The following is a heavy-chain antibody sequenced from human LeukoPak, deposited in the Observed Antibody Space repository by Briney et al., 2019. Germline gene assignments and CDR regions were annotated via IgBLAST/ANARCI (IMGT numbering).Heavy chain of an antibody. V-gene: IGHV3-64D*09. CDR1: GFTFSTSA. Sequence: GGSLRLSCSASGFTFSTSAMHWVRQAPGKRLEYVSSINSNGGSTYQADSVKGRFTISRDNSKNTLYLQMSSLRDEDTAVYYCVKGGPGAYDYWGQGTLVTVSS. J-gene: IGHJ4*02. CDR3: VKGGPGAYDY. D-gene: IGHD1-14*01. CDR2: INSNGGST.